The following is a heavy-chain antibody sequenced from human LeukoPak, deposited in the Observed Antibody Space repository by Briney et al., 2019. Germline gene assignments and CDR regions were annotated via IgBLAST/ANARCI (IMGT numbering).Heavy chain of an antibody. J-gene: IGHJ3*02. Sequence: GGSLRLSCAASGFTFSSYAMSWVRQAPGKGLEWVSVIYSGGSTYYADSVKGRFTISRDNSKNTLYLQMSSLRAEDTAVYYCARYCSSTSCYDDAFDIWGQGTMVTVSS. V-gene: IGHV3-53*01. CDR1: GFTFSSYA. D-gene: IGHD2-2*01. CDR2: IYSGGST. CDR3: ARYCSSTSCYDDAFDI.